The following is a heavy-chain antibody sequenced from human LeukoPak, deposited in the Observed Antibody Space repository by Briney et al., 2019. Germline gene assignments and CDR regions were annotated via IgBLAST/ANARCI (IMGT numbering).Heavy chain of an antibody. CDR2: IYHTGST. D-gene: IGHD1-26*01. Sequence: PSQTLSLTCAVSGGSISSGGYSWSWIRQPPGKVLEWIGYIYHTGSTYYNPSLKSRVTISVDRSKNQFSLKLSSVTAADTAVYYCARGKLVGAFDIWGQGTMVTVSS. J-gene: IGHJ3*02. CDR3: ARGKLVGAFDI. V-gene: IGHV4-30-2*01. CDR1: GGSISSGGYS.